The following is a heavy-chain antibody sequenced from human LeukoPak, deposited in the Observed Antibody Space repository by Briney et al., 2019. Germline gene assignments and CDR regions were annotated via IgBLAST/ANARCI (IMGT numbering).Heavy chain of an antibody. J-gene: IGHJ4*02. CDR1: GFTFSSYA. CDR3: AREEEWYASGTYYKGFDS. D-gene: IGHD3-10*01. V-gene: IGHV3-23*01. Sequence: QPGGSLRLSCAASGFTFSSYAMRWVRQAPGKGLEWVSAISGSGGSTHYADSVKGRFTISRDNSKNTLYLQMNSLRADDTAVYYCAREEEWYASGTYYKGFDSWGQGTLVTVSS. CDR2: ISGSGGST.